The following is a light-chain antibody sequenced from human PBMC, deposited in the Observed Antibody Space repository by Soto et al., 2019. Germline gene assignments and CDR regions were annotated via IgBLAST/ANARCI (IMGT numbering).Light chain of an antibody. CDR2: EDN. CDR3: CSYAGTSTFVV. Sequence: QSALTQPASVSGSPGQSITISCTGTSSDVGSSNLVSWYQVHPGKAPRLIIYEDNKRPSGVSNRFSGSKSGNTASLTISGLQAEDEADYYCCSYAGTSTFVVFGGGTKLTVL. V-gene: IGLV2-23*02. J-gene: IGLJ2*01. CDR1: SSDVGSSNL.